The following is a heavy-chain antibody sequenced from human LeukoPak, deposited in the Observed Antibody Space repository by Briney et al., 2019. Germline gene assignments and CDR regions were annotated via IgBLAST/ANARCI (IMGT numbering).Heavy chain of an antibody. Sequence: SETLSLTCAVYGGSFSGYYWSWIRQPPGKGLEWIGEINHSGSTNYNPSLTSRVTISVDTPKNQFSLKLSSVTAADTAVYYCARVPGRIADYWGQGTLVTVSS. V-gene: IGHV4-34*01. D-gene: IGHD1-14*01. CDR3: ARVPGRIADY. CDR2: INHSGST. CDR1: GGSFSGYY. J-gene: IGHJ4*02.